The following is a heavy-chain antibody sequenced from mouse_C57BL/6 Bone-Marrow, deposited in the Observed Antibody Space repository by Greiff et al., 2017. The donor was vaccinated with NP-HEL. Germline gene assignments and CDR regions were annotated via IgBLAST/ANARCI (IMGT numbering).Heavy chain of an antibody. J-gene: IGHJ1*03. CDR2: IRSKSNNYAT. CDR1: GFSFNTYA. CDR3: VRRGLRGYFDV. Sequence: EVQVVESGGGLVQPKGSLKLSCAASGFSFNTYAMNWVRQAPGKGLEWVARIRSKSNNYATYYADSVKDRFTISRDDSESMLYLQMNNLKPEDTAMYYCVRRGLRGYFDVWGTGTTVTVSS. V-gene: IGHV10-1*01. D-gene: IGHD1-1*01.